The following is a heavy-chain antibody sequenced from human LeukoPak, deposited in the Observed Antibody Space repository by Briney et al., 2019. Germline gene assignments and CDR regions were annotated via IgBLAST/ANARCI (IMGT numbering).Heavy chain of an antibody. V-gene: IGHV1-69*05. CDR2: IIPIFGTA. J-gene: IGHJ3*02. CDR3: ARGSGYDYAGAFNI. CDR1: GGTFSSYA. Sequence: ASVKVSCKASGGTFSSYAISWVRQAPGQGLEWMGGIIPIFGTANYAQKFQGRVTITTDESTSTAYMELSSLRSEDTAVYYCARGSGYDYAGAFNIWGQGTMVTVSS. D-gene: IGHD5-12*01.